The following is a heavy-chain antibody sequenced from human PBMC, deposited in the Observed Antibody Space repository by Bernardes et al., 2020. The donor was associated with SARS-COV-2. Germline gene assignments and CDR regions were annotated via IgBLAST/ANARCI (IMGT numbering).Heavy chain of an antibody. CDR2: IGSESIDI. Sequence: GGSLRLSCTASRFGFSVYAMNWVRQAPGKALEWVSTIGSESIDIYYAESVRGRFTISRDNARSILYLQMNSLRAEDTAVYYCSARMLLYGMNVWGLGTTVIVSS. D-gene: IGHD3-16*01. J-gene: IGHJ6*02. V-gene: IGHV3-21*04. CDR1: RFGFSVYA. CDR3: SARMLLYGMNV.